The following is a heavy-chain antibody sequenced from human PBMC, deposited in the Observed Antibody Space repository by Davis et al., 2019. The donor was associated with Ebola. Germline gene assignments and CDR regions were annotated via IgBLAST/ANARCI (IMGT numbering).Heavy chain of an antibody. CDR3: ARLMDRYGWYSDL. CDR2: IGGSGSKST. V-gene: IGHV3-48*02. Sequence: GESLKISCAASGFTFSSYWMSWVRQAPGKGLQWLSYIGGSGSKSTSYAESVKGRFTISRDNGKNTLYLQMNSLRDDDTAVYYCARLMDRYGWYSDLWGQGTLVIVSS. J-gene: IGHJ5*02. D-gene: IGHD6-19*01. CDR1: GFTFSSYW.